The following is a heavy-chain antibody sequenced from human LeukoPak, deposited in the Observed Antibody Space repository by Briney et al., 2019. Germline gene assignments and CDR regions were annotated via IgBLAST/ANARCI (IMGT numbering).Heavy chain of an antibody. CDR1: GFTFSNAW. D-gene: IGHD4-17*01. CDR3: TTDSYGDYVDY. V-gene: IGHV3-15*01. CDR2: IKSKTDGGTT. Sequence: GGSLRLSCAASGFTFSNAWMSRVRQAPGKGLEWVGRIKSKTDGGTTDYAAPVKGRFTISRDDSKNTLYLQMNSLKTEDTAVYYCTTDSYGDYVDYWGQGTLVTVSS. J-gene: IGHJ4*02.